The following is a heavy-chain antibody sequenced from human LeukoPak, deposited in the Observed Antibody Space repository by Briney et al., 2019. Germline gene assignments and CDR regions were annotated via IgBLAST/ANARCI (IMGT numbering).Heavy chain of an antibody. Sequence: PGGSLRLSCAASGFTFDDYAMHWVRQAPGKGLEWVSGISWNSGSIGYADSVKGRFTISRDNVKNSLYLQMNSLRAEDTAVYYCASLEYSSSSRWFDPWGQGTLVTVSS. D-gene: IGHD6-6*01. V-gene: IGHV3-9*01. CDR2: ISWNSGSI. CDR1: GFTFDDYA. CDR3: ASLEYSSSSRWFDP. J-gene: IGHJ5*02.